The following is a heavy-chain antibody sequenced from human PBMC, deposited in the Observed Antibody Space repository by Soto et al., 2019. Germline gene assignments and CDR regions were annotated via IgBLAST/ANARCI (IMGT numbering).Heavy chain of an antibody. J-gene: IGHJ4*02. Sequence: SLRLSCAASEFTFSNYAMSWVRQAPGKGLEWVSAISYGGGTTYYADSVKGRFTISKDNSKNRLDLQMNSLRAEDTAMYYCARSGYSFAWGYWGQGTLVTVSS. CDR3: ARSGYSFAWGY. V-gene: IGHV3-23*01. CDR2: ISYGGGTT. D-gene: IGHD5-18*01. CDR1: EFTFSNYA.